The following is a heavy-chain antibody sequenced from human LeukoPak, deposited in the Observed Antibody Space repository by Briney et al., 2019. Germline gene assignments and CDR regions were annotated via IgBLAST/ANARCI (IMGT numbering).Heavy chain of an antibody. CDR2: IYYSGST. CDR3: ARGDFDWLLSLWDAFDI. D-gene: IGHD3-9*01. V-gene: IGHV4-31*03. Sequence: KSSETLSLTCTVSGGSISSGGYYWSWIRQHPGKGLEWIGYIYYSGSTYYNPSLKSRVTISVDTSKNQFPLKLSSVTAADTAVYYCARGDFDWLLSLWDAFDIWGQGTMVTVSS. CDR1: GGSISSGGYY. J-gene: IGHJ3*02.